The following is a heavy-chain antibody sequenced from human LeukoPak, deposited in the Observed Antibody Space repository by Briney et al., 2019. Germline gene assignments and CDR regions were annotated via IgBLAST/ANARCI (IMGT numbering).Heavy chain of an antibody. D-gene: IGHD4-17*01. V-gene: IGHV1-2*02. CDR1: GYAFTDYY. J-gene: IGHJ4*02. CDR3: ARSVTTSSWEFDY. Sequence: GASVKVSCKASGYAFTDYYIHWVRQAPGQELEWMGWINPNSGGTNYAQKFQGRVTVTSDTSISTAYMELSRLRSDDTALYYCARSVTTSSWEFDYWGQGTLVTVSS. CDR2: INPNSGGT.